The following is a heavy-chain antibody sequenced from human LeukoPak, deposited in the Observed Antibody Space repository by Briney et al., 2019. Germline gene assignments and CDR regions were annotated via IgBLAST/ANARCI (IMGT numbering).Heavy chain of an antibody. D-gene: IGHD6-13*01. Sequence: QSGGSLRLSCAASGFTLSSYAMTWVRQAPGRGLEWDSSVDGGGDGTYYADSVKGRFTISRDNSKDTLYLQMNGLRAEDTAVYFCAKQSAGSAAWYSLHYDFWGQGTLVTVSS. V-gene: IGHV3-23*01. CDR2: VDGGGDGT. CDR1: GFTLSSYA. J-gene: IGHJ4*02. CDR3: AKQSAGSAAWYSLHYDF.